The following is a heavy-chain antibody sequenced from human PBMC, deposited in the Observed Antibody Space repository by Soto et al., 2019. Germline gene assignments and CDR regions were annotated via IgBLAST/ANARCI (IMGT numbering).Heavy chain of an antibody. CDR3: ARGEAFADIVVVPAAIQLGFDP. J-gene: IGHJ5*02. Sequence: PSETLSLTCAVYGGSFSGYYWSWIRQPPGKGLEWIGEINHSGSTNYNPSLKSRVTISVDTSKNQFSLKLSSVTAADTAVYYCARGEAFADIVVVPAAIQLGFDPWGQGTLVNVSS. CDR1: GGSFSGYY. CDR2: INHSGST. V-gene: IGHV4-34*01. D-gene: IGHD2-2*01.